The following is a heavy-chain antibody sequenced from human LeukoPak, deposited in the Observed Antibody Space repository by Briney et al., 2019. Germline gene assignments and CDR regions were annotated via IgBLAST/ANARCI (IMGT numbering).Heavy chain of an antibody. CDR3: AKDSGVVVNLFDY. D-gene: IGHD3-22*01. J-gene: IGHJ4*02. V-gene: IGHV3-23*01. CDR2: ISGSGGST. CDR1: GFTFSSYG. Sequence: PGGSLRLSCAASGFTFSSYGMSWVRQAPGKGLEWVSAISGSGGSTYYADSVKGRFTISRDNSKNTLYLQMNSLRAEDTAVYYCAKDSGVVVNLFDYWGQGTLVTVSS.